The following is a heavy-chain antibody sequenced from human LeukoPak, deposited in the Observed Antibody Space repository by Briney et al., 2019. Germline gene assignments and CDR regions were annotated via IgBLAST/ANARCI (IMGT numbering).Heavy chain of an antibody. CDR2: VYYIGNT. CDR3: ARSYSSVFYYYMDV. CDR1: GDSMRSTNDY. V-gene: IGHV4-39*01. J-gene: IGHJ6*03. Sequence: SESLSLTCTVSGDSMRSTNDYWGWIRRPPEEALEWIGNVYYIGNTYYNPSLKSRVTISVDTSKNQFSLKLTSVTAADTAVYYCARSYSSVFYYYMDVWGKGTTVTVSS. D-gene: IGHD6-19*01.